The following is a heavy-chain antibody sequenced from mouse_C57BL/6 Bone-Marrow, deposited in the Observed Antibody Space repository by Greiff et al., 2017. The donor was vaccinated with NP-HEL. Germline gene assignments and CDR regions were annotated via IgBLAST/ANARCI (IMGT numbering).Heavy chain of an antibody. CDR2: IYPGSGDT. CDR3: TRPLPDSGSSDPDY. Sequence: VQLQQSGTVLARPGASVKMSCKTSGYTFTSYWMHWVKQRPGQGLEWIGAIYPGSGDTSYNQKFKGKAKLTAVTSASTAYMELSSLTNEDSAVYYCTRPLPDSGSSDPDYWGQGTTLTVSA. CDR1: GYTFTSYW. J-gene: IGHJ2*01. D-gene: IGHD1-1*01. V-gene: IGHV1-5*01.